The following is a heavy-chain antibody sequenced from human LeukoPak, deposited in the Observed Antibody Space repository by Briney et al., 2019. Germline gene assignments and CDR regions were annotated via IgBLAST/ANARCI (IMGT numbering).Heavy chain of an antibody. CDR3: AKVPEGY. CDR2: ISYDGSNK. CDR1: GFTFSSYG. J-gene: IGHJ4*02. D-gene: IGHD1-14*01. Sequence: PGGSLRLSCAASGFTFSSYGMHWVRQAPGKGLEWVAVISYDGSNKYYADSVKGRFTISRDNSKNTLYLQMNSLRAEDTAVYYCAKVPEGYWGQGTLSPSPQ. V-gene: IGHV3-30*18.